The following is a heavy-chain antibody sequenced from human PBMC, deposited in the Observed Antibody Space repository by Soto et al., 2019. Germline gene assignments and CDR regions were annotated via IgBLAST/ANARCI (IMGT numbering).Heavy chain of an antibody. CDR1: GFTFSSYS. V-gene: IGHV3-23*01. Sequence: PGGSIWLSCAAAGFTFSSYSMSWVRQAPGKGLEWVSAISGSGGSTYYADSVKGRFTISRDNSKNTLYLQMNSLRAEDTAVYYCAKVGGWLPEKVASYYYYYMDVWGKGTTVTVSS. D-gene: IGHD3-22*01. CDR2: ISGSGGST. J-gene: IGHJ6*03. CDR3: AKVGGWLPEKVASYYYYYMDV.